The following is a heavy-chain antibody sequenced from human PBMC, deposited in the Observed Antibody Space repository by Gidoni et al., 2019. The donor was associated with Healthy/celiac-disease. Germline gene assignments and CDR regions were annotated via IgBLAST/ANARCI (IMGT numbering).Heavy chain of an antibody. CDR2: IYYSGST. Sequence: QVQLQESGPGLVKPSQTLSLTCTVSGGSIRSGDYYWSWIRQPPGKGLEWIGYIYYSGSTYYNPSLKSRVTISVDTSKNQFSLKLSSVTAADTAVYYCARVRDYGDYDFDYWGQGTLVTVSS. J-gene: IGHJ4*02. CDR3: ARVRDYGDYDFDY. D-gene: IGHD4-17*01. V-gene: IGHV4-30-4*01. CDR1: GGSIRSGDYY.